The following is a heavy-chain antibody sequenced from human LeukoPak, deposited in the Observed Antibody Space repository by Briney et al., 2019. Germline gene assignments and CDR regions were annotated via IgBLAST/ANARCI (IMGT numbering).Heavy chain of an antibody. Sequence: PSETLSLTCTVSGVSIGTSTYYCAWIRQPPGNGLEWIGSMFFRGSTYYNPSLKSRVTISVDTSKNQFSLKLSSATASDTAIFYCARQGGWGGAASLVEYWGQGTLVTVSS. CDR2: MFFRGST. D-gene: IGHD1-26*01. V-gene: IGHV4-39*01. CDR1: GVSIGTSTYY. CDR3: ARQGGWGGAASLVEY. J-gene: IGHJ4*02.